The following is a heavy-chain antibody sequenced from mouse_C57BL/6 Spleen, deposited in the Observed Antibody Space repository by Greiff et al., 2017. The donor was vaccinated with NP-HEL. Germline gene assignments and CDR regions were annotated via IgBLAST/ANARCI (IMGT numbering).Heavy chain of an antibody. V-gene: IGHV1-15*01. D-gene: IGHD2-5*01. Sequence: VQLQQSGAELVRPGASVTLSCKASGYTFTDYEMHWVKQTPVHGLEWIGAIDPETGGTAYNQKFKGKAILTADKSSSTAYMELRSLTSEDSAVYYCTRLYSNSYAMDYWGQGTSVTVSS. J-gene: IGHJ4*01. CDR1: GYTFTDYE. CDR3: TRLYSNSYAMDY. CDR2: IDPETGGT.